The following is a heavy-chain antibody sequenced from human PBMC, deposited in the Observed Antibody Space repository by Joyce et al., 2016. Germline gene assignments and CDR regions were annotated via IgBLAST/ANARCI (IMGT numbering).Heavy chain of an antibody. J-gene: IGHJ4*02. D-gene: IGHD4-17*01. CDR1: RFAFSSYA. Sequence: EVQLLESGGGLVQPGGSLRLSCAASRFAFSSYAMSWVRQAPGKGLECVSTISSSGGSTYYADSVKGRFTISRDNSENTLYLQMNSLRAGDTAVYYCAKDQDYGDYSVDYWGQGTLVTVSS. V-gene: IGHV3-23*01. CDR3: AKDQDYGDYSVDY. CDR2: ISSSGGST.